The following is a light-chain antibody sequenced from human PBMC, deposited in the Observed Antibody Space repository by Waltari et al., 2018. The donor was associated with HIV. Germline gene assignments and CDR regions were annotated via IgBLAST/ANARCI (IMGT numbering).Light chain of an antibody. CDR1: TIGTKS. CDR3: QVWLSFLDHPGV. CDR2: DDS. Sequence: SYVLTQPPSVSVAPGQTARIPFGGDTIGTKSVHWYQQKPGQAPVLVVYDDSVRPSGIPERISGSNSGNTATLTISRVEPGDEADYYCQVWLSFLDHPGVFGGGTKLTVL. J-gene: IGLJ3*02. V-gene: IGLV3-21*02.